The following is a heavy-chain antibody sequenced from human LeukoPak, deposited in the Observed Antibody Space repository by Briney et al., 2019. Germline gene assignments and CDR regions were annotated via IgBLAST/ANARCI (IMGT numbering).Heavy chain of an antibody. Sequence: SGTLSLTCTVSGGSISSYYWSWIRQPPGKGLEWIGYIYYSGSTNYNPSLKSRVTISVDTSKNQFSLKLSSVTAADTAVYYCARFNNWNDYYYYGMDVWGQGTTVTVSS. J-gene: IGHJ6*02. CDR2: IYYSGST. CDR3: ARFNNWNDYYYYGMDV. CDR1: GGSISSYY. D-gene: IGHD1-1*01. V-gene: IGHV4-59*01.